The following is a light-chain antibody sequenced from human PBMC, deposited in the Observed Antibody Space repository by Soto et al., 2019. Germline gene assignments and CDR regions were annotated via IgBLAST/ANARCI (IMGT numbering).Light chain of an antibody. V-gene: IGKV1-39*01. J-gene: IGKJ5*01. CDR2: ASL. CDR3: QQTHSVPIT. Sequence: DIQMTQSPSSLSASVGDRVTITCRASQTISGYLNWYQQRPGKAPKLLLYASLNLQSGVPPRFSGSGSGTDFTLNISSLQPEDFATYYCQQTHSVPITFGQGTRLDI. CDR1: QTISGY.